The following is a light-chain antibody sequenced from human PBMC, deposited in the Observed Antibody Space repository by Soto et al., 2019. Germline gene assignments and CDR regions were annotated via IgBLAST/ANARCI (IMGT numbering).Light chain of an antibody. V-gene: IGKV1-12*01. CDR3: QQAKPNSFART. J-gene: IGKJ2*02. Sequence: DIQMTQSPSSVSASVGDRVTITCRASQDISSWLAWYQQKPGKAPKLLIYAASSLQSGVPSRFSGSGSGTDFTLTISSLQPEDFATYYCQQAKPNSFARTFGQGTKLEIK. CDR1: QDISSW. CDR2: AAS.